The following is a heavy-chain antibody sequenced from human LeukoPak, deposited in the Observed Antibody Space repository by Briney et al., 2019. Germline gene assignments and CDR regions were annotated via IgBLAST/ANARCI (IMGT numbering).Heavy chain of an antibody. CDR1: GGSFSGYY. J-gene: IGHJ6*02. D-gene: IGHD3-16*01. V-gene: IGHV4-34*01. CDR2: INHSGST. Sequence: SETLPLTCAVYGGSFSGYYWSWIRQPPGKGLEWIGEINHSGSTNYNPSLKSRVTISVDTSKNQFSLKLSSVTAADTAVYYCARELDLGYGMDVWGQGTTVTVSS. CDR3: ARELDLGYGMDV.